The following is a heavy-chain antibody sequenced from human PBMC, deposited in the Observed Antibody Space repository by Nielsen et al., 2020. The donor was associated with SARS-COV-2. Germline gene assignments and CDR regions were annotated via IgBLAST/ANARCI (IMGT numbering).Heavy chain of an antibody. CDR2: ISVSGSTT. CDR1: GFTFSTYA. Sequence: GESLKISCAASGFTFSTYAMSWVRQAPGKGLEWVSAISVSGSTTYYTDSVKGRFTISRDNAKNSLSLQMHSLRAEDTAVYYCAREGRKLPLDYWGQGTLVTVSS. CDR3: AREGRKLPLDY. V-gene: IGHV3-23*01. J-gene: IGHJ4*02. D-gene: IGHD5-24*01.